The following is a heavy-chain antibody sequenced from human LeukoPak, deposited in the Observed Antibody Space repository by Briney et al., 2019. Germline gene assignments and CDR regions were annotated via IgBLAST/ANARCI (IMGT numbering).Heavy chain of an antibody. Sequence: ASVKVSCKASGYTFTGYYMHWVRQAPGQGLEWMGWISAYNGNTNYAQKLQGRVTMTTDTSTSTAYMELRSLRSDDTAVYYCARDYYDDYGDHFGYWGQGTLVTVSS. CDR1: GYTFTGYY. CDR2: ISAYNGNT. V-gene: IGHV1-18*04. D-gene: IGHD4-17*01. CDR3: ARDYYDDYGDHFGY. J-gene: IGHJ4*02.